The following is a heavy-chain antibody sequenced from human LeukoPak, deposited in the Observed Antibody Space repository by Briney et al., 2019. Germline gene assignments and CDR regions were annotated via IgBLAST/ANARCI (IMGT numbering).Heavy chain of an antibody. CDR2: IYSGDSDT. CDR1: GYSFTSYW. Sequence: GESLKISCKGSGYSFTSYWIGWVRQMPGKGLEWMGIIYSGDSDTRYSPSFQGQVTISADKSITTAYLQWSSLKASDTAMYYCARGVHSSTDAFDIWGQGTMVTVSS. V-gene: IGHV5-51*01. CDR3: ARGVHSSTDAFDI. J-gene: IGHJ3*02. D-gene: IGHD6-13*01.